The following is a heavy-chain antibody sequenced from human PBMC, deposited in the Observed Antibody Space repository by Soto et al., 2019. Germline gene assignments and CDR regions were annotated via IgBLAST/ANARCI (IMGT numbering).Heavy chain of an antibody. CDR2: ISAYNGNT. CDR3: ARVGNYGDSRPHYFDY. J-gene: IGHJ4*02. D-gene: IGHD4-17*01. Sequence: ASVKVSCKASGYTFTSYGISWVRQAPGQGLEWMGWISAYNGNTNYAQKLQGRVTMTTDTSTSTAYMELRSLRSDDKAVYYCARVGNYGDSRPHYFDYWGQGNLLTVSS. CDR1: GYTFTSYG. V-gene: IGHV1-18*01.